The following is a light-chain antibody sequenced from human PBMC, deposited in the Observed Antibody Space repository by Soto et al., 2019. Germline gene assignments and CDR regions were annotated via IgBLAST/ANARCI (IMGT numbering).Light chain of an antibody. J-gene: IGLJ2*01. CDR2: EVS. CDR1: SSDVGGYNY. Sequence: QSALTQPASVSGSPGQSITISCTGTSSDVGGYNYVSWYQHHPGKAPKLLIYEVSNRPSGVSNRFSGSKSGNTASLTISGLQAGDEADYYCSSYTTSTTLLLFGGGTKLTVL. CDR3: SSYTTSTTLLL. V-gene: IGLV2-14*01.